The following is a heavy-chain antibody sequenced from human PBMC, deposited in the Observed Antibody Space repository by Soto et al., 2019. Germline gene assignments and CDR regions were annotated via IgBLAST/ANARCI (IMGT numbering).Heavy chain of an antibody. CDR1: GGSVSSGSYY. Sequence: QVQLQESGPGLVKPSETLSLTCTVSGGSVSSGSYYWSWIRQPPGKGLEWIGYIYSSGSTSYNPSLKRRVTSSVDTSKNQFSLKLSSVTAADTAVYYCARDGDGYKYWGQGTLVTVSS. CDR3: ARDGDGYKY. V-gene: IGHV4-61*01. J-gene: IGHJ4*02. D-gene: IGHD5-12*01. CDR2: IYSSGST.